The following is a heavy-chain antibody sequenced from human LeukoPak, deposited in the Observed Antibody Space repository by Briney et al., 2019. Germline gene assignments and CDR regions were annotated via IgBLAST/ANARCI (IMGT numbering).Heavy chain of an antibody. CDR3: ARDYSSGRLGYGMDV. CDR1: GFTFSSYE. D-gene: IGHD6-19*01. Sequence: PGGSLRLSCAASGFTFSSYEMNWVRQAPGKGLERVSYISSSGSTIYYADSVKGRFTISRDNAKNSLYLQMNSLRAEDTAVYYCARDYSSGRLGYGMDVWGQGTTVTVSS. V-gene: IGHV3-48*03. CDR2: ISSSGSTI. J-gene: IGHJ6*02.